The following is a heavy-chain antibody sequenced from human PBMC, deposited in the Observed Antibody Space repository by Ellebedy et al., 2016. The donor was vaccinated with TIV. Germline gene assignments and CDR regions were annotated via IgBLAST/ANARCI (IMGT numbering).Heavy chain of an antibody. CDR1: GFTFSSYA. Sequence: GGSLRLXCSASGFTFSSYAMHWVRQAPGKGLEYVSAISSNGGSTYYADSVKGRFTISRDNSKNTLYLQMSSLRAEDTAVYYCVKVGQLLSVDGMDVWGQGTTVTASS. D-gene: IGHD2-2*01. CDR2: ISSNGGST. J-gene: IGHJ6*02. CDR3: VKVGQLLSVDGMDV. V-gene: IGHV3-64D*06.